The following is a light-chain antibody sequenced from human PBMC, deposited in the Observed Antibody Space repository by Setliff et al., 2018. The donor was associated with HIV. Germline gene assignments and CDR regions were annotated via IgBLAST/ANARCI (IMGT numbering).Light chain of an antibody. J-gene: IGLJ1*01. CDR1: SSDVGTYNA. CDR2: DVS. V-gene: IGLV2-14*01. Sequence: QSALTQPASVSGSPGQSITISCTGTSSDVGTYNAVYWYQQHPGKAPKLMIYDVSTRPSGVSNRFSGSKSGNTASLTISGVQAEDEADYYCSSYTSNSTLYVFGTGTKVTVL. CDR3: SSYTSNSTLYV.